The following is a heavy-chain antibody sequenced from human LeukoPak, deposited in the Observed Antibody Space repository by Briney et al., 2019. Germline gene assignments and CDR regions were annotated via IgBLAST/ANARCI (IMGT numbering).Heavy chain of an antibody. V-gene: IGHV1-46*01. D-gene: IGHD3-3*01. CDR2: INPSGGST. J-gene: IGHJ6*03. CDR1: GYTFTSYY. Sequence: ASVKVSCKASGYTFTSYYMHWVRQAPGQGLEWMGIINPSGGSTSYAQKFQGRVTMTRDMSTSTVYMELSSLRSEDTAVYYCARAPDDFWSGYYLSIFDHYYYYMDVWGKGTTVTVSS. CDR3: ARAPDDFWSGYYLSIFDHYYYYMDV.